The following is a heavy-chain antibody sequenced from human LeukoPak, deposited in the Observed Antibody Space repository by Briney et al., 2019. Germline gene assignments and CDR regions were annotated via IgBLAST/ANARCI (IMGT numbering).Heavy chain of an antibody. Sequence: PGGSLRLSCAASGFTFSSYGMSWVRQAPGKGLEWVSAISGSGGGTYYADSVKGRFTISRDNSKNTLYLQMNSLRAEDTAVYYCARWAPLSGYSDYWGQGTLVTVSS. CDR2: ISGSGGGT. V-gene: IGHV3-23*01. J-gene: IGHJ4*02. D-gene: IGHD3-22*01. CDR3: ARWAPLSGYSDY. CDR1: GFTFSSYG.